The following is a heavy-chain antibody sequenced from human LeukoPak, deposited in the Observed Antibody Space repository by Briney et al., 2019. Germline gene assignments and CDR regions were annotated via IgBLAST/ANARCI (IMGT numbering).Heavy chain of an antibody. J-gene: IGHJ4*02. CDR2: MDPSGNHK. Sequence: GGSLSLSCAASEFILNRSWMNWVRHAPGKGLEWVANMDPSGNHKRYVDSVRGRFSISKDSPGTSFSLEMHSLRVEDTAIYYCAIWTSGNYWGQGSLVTVSS. CDR3: AIWTSGNY. D-gene: IGHD1-1*01. V-gene: IGHV3-7*01. CDR1: EFILNRSW.